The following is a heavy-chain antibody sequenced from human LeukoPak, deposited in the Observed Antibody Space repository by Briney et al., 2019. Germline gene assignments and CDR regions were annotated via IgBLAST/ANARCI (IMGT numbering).Heavy chain of an antibody. Sequence: GGSLRLSCAASGFTFSDYYMSWIRQAPGKGLEWVSYISSSSSTIYYADSVKGRFTISRDNAKNSLYLQMNSLRAEDTAVYYCARDRNPTIAAAGLFDYWGQGTLVTVSS. CDR1: GFTFSDYY. J-gene: IGHJ4*02. V-gene: IGHV3-11*04. D-gene: IGHD6-13*01. CDR2: ISSSSSTI. CDR3: ARDRNPTIAAAGLFDY.